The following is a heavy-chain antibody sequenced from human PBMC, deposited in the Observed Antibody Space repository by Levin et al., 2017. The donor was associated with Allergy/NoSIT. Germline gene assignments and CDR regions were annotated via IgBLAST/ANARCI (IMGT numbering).Heavy chain of an antibody. CDR2: IYSSGSA. Sequence: LSLPFPFSFFSLLRGRSYWSWIRQPAAKGLEWIGRIYSSGSANYNPSLKSRVPLSVDTSKNQFSLKLSSVTAADTAVYYCARADVGSDHWGQGTLVTFSS. CDR3: ARADVGSDH. D-gene: IGHD3-10*01. V-gene: IGHV4-61*02. CDR1: FFSLLRGRSY. J-gene: IGHJ4*02.